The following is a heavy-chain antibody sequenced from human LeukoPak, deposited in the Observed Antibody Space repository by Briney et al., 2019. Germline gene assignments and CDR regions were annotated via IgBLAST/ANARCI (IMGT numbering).Heavy chain of an antibody. J-gene: IGHJ4*02. CDR1: GFTDCSNY. V-gene: IGHV3-11*04. D-gene: IGHD2-15*01. Sequence: GGSLRLFCAACGFTDCSNYMSYLRETPGKGLEGVAYISSSGTTKLYADSVKGRLTISRDNAKNSLYLQMNGLGAADTAVYYCARDPRYPYQYQSDDGGFSLDYWGQGTLVTVSS. CDR3: ARDPRYPYQYQSDDGGFSLDY. CDR2: ISSSGTTK.